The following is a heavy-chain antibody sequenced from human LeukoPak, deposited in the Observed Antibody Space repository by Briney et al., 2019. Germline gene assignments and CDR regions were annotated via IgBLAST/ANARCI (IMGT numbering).Heavy chain of an antibody. Sequence: ASVKVSCKSSGYTFTSYAMNWVRQAPGQGLEWMGWINTNTGNPTYAQGFTGRFVFSLDTSVSTAYLQISSLKAEDTAVYYCARGGYCSGGSCYKNWFDPWGQGTLVTVSS. CDR2: INTNTGNP. D-gene: IGHD2-15*01. CDR1: GYTFTSYA. J-gene: IGHJ5*02. V-gene: IGHV7-4-1*02. CDR3: ARGGYCSGGSCYKNWFDP.